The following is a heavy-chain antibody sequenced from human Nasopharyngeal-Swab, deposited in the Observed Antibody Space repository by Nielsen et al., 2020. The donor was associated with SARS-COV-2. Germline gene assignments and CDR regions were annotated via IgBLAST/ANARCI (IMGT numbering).Heavy chain of an antibody. J-gene: IGHJ4*02. Sequence: SETLSLTCAVYGGSFSGYYWSWIRQPPGKGLEWIGEINHSGSTNSNPSLKSRVTISVDKSKSQFSLKLSSVTAADTAVYYCARGADTAMGDYWGQGTLVTVSS. CDR3: ARGADTAMGDY. V-gene: IGHV4-34*01. CDR1: GGSFSGYY. D-gene: IGHD5-18*01. CDR2: INHSGST.